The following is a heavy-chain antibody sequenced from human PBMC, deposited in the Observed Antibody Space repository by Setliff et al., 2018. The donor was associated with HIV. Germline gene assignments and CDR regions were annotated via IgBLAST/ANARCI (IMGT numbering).Heavy chain of an antibody. CDR3: AKPLTQWGVSPYHYAFGV. CDR2: IAGTSAST. V-gene: IGHV3-23*01. CDR1: EFSFSNYA. D-gene: IGHD1-26*01. Sequence: GGSLRLSCAVAEFSFSNYAMTWVRQAPGKGLEWVSAIAGTSASTYYADSVKGRFTISRDSSKSMLYLQMNSLRVEDTAIYYCAKPLTQWGVSPYHYAFGVWGQGTTVTVSS. J-gene: IGHJ6*02.